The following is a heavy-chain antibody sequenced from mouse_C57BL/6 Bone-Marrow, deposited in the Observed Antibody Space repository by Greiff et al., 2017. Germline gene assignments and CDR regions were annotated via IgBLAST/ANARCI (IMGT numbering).Heavy chain of an antibody. CDR3: ARANWGYWYFDV. J-gene: IGHJ1*03. CDR2: ISNGGGST. V-gene: IGHV5-12*01. Sequence: DVMLVESGGGLVQPGGSLKLSCAASGFTFSDYYMYCVRQTPEKRLEWVAYISNGGGSTYYPDTVKGRFTISRDNAKNTLYLQRSRLKSEDTAMYYCARANWGYWYFDVWGTGTTVTVSS. D-gene: IGHD4-1*01. CDR1: GFTFSDYY.